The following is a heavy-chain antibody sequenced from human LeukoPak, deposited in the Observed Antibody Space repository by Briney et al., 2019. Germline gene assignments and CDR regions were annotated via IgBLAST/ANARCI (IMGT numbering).Heavy chain of an antibody. Sequence: SETLSLTCAVYGGSFSGYYWSWIRQPPGKGLEWIGEINHSGSTNYNPCLKSRVTISVETSKNQFSLKLSSVTAADTAVYYCARARGGNNWCDPWGQGTLVTVSS. CDR1: GGSFSGYY. V-gene: IGHV4-34*01. CDR2: INHSGST. D-gene: IGHD3-16*01. CDR3: ARARGGNNWCDP. J-gene: IGHJ5*02.